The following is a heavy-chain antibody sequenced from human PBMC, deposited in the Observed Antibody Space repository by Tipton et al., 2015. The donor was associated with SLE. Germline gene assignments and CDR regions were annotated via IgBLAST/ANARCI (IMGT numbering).Heavy chain of an antibody. D-gene: IGHD2-21*01. V-gene: IGHV4-59*08. CDR1: GGSISSNY. CDR3: ARGLMTWRGAIVGVDV. Sequence: TLSLTCSVSGGSISSNYWIWIRQPPGKGLEWIDYISYGGGTNYNPSLKSRVTMSVDPAKNQFSLKLTSVTAADTAVYYCARGLMTWRGAIVGVDVWGQGTTVNVSS. CDR2: ISYGGGT. J-gene: IGHJ6*02.